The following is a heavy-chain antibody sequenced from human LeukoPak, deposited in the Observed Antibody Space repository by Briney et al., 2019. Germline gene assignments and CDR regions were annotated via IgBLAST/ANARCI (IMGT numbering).Heavy chain of an antibody. V-gene: IGHV1-46*01. Sequence: ASVKVSCKASGYTITNNYMHWVRQAPGQGLEWMGVINPSGTGTSYAQKFQGRVTMTRDMSTSTVYMELSSLRSEDTAVYYCARDPTSNYASHWFDPWGQGTLVTVSS. CDR1: GYTITNNY. D-gene: IGHD4-11*01. CDR3: ARDPTSNYASHWFDP. CDR2: INPSGTGT. J-gene: IGHJ5*02.